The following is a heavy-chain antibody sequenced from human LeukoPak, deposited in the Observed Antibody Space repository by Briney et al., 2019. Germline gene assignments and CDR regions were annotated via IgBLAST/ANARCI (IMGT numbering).Heavy chain of an antibody. CDR1: GFTFSSYE. Sequence: GGSLRLSCAASGFTFSSYEMNWVRQAPGKGLEWVSYISSSGSTIYYADPVKGRFTISRDNAKNSLYLQMNSLRAEDTAVYYCARELRYFDWSRWFDPWGQGTLVTVSS. D-gene: IGHD3-9*01. CDR2: ISSSGSTI. J-gene: IGHJ5*02. V-gene: IGHV3-48*03. CDR3: ARELRYFDWSRWFDP.